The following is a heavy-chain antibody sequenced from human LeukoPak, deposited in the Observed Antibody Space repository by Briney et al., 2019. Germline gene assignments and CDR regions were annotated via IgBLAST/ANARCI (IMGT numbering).Heavy chain of an antibody. V-gene: IGHV1-2*02. Sequence: ASVKVSCKASGYTFTGYYMHWVRQAPGQGLEWMGWINPNSGGTNYAQKFQGRVTMTRDTSISTAYMELSRLRSDDTAVYYCARDRYCSSTSCYMRGWFDPWGQGTLVTVSS. CDR1: GYTFTGYY. CDR3: ARDRYCSSTSCYMRGWFDP. CDR2: INPNSGGT. D-gene: IGHD2-2*02. J-gene: IGHJ5*02.